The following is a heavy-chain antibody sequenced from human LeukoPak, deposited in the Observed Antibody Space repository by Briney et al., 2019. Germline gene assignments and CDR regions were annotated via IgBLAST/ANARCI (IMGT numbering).Heavy chain of an antibody. CDR3: ASRGYSGYPDAFDI. CDR2: INHSGST. Sequence: SETLSLTCAVYGGSFSGYYWSWIRQPPGKGLEWIGEINHSGSTNYNPSLKSRVTISVDTSKNQFSLKLSSVTAADTAVYYCASRGYSGYPDAFDIWGQGTMVTVSS. V-gene: IGHV4-34*01. D-gene: IGHD5-12*01. CDR1: GGSFSGYY. J-gene: IGHJ3*02.